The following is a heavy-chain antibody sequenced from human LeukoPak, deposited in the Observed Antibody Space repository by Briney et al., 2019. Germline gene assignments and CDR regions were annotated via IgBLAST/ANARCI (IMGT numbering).Heavy chain of an antibody. D-gene: IGHD3-10*01. J-gene: IGHJ5*02. Sequence: SETLPLTCTVSGGSISSYYWSWIRQPPGKGLEWIGEINHSGSTNYNPSLKSRVTISVDTSKNQFSLKLSSVTAADTAVYYCARHRSPGRITMVRGVIKNWFDPWGQGTLVTVSS. CDR2: INHSGST. V-gene: IGHV4-34*01. CDR1: GGSISSYY. CDR3: ARHRSPGRITMVRGVIKNWFDP.